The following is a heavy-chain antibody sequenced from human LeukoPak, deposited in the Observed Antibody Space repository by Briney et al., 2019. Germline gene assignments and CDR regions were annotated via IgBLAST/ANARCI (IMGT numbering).Heavy chain of an antibody. V-gene: IGHV4-30-4*08. CDR1: GGSISSGDYY. CDR3: ARGAVVVPAAIRYYYYYYYMDV. D-gene: IGHD2-2*02. CDR2: IYYSGST. J-gene: IGHJ6*03. Sequence: PSETLSLTCTVSGGSISSGDYYWSWIRQPPGKGLEWVGYIYYSGSTSYNPSLKSRVTISVDTSKNQFSLRLSSVTAADTAVYYCARGAVVVPAAIRYYYYYYYMDVWGKGTTVTVSS.